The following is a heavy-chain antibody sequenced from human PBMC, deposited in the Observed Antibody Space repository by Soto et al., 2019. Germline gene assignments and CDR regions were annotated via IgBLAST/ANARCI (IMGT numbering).Heavy chain of an antibody. D-gene: IGHD2-21*02. CDR2: ISSSSGSI. Sequence: EVQLVESGGGLVQPGGSLRLSCAASEFTFSGYSMNWVRQAPGKGLAWVSYISSSSGSIYYADSVKGRFTISRDNAKNQLYLQMNSLRAEDTAVYYCARVRCGGDCSRYYYGMDVWGQGTTVTVSS. J-gene: IGHJ6*02. CDR3: ARVRCGGDCSRYYYGMDV. CDR1: EFTFSGYS. V-gene: IGHV3-48*01.